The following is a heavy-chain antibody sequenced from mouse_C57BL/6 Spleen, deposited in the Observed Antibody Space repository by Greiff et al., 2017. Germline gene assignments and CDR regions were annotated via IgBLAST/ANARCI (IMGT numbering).Heavy chain of an antibody. CDR1: GYTFTSYW. V-gene: IGHV1-72*01. CDR2: IDPNSGGT. D-gene: IGHD1-1*01. J-gene: IGHJ2*01. CDR3: ARFYYGSSYEGPLFGY. Sequence: QVQLQQPGAELVKPGASVKLSCKASGYTFTSYWMTWVKQRPGRGLEWIGRIDPNSGGTKYNEKFKSKATLTVDTPSSTAYMQLSSLTSENSAVYDCARFYYGSSYEGPLFGYWGQGTTVTVSS.